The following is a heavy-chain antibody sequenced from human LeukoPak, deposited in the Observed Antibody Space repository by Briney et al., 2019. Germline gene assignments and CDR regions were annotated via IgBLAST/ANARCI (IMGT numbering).Heavy chain of an antibody. CDR2: ISWNSGSI. V-gene: IGHV3-9*01. CDR3: AKDRGPDSSGYYSDYYYGMDV. CDR1: GFTFDDYA. J-gene: IGHJ6*02. D-gene: IGHD3-22*01. Sequence: GRSLRLSCAASGFTFDDYAMHWVRQAPGKGLEWVSGISWNSGSIGYADSVKGRFTISRDNAKNSLYLQMNSLRAEDTALYYCAKDRGPDSSGYYSDYYYGMDVWGQGTTVTVSS.